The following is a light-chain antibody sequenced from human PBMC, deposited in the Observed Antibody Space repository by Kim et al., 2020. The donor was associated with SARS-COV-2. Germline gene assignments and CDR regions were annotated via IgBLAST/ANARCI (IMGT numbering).Light chain of an antibody. CDR3: QSARV. Sequence: SESPGKTVTISCTRSSGSIARGYVQWYQQRPGSSPTPVIFDDSQKPSGVPDRFSGSIDDSSNSASLTISGLKTEDEADYYCQSARVFGGGTKVTVL. V-gene: IGLV6-57*01. CDR1: SGSIARGY. J-gene: IGLJ3*02. CDR2: DDS.